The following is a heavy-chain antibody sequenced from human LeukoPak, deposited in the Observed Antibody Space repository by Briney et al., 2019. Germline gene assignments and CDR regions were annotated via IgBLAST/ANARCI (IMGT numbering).Heavy chain of an antibody. CDR1: GASISSSNYY. V-gene: IGHV4-39*01. CDR2: IYSSGNT. Sequence: SETLSLTCAVSGASISSSNYYWGWVRQSPGKGLEWVGNIYSSGNTYYNASLKSRVTMYIDTSKNQFSLKLSSVTAADTAMYYCAKSNGYGLIDYWGQGTLVTVSS. J-gene: IGHJ4*02. D-gene: IGHD5-12*01. CDR3: AKSNGYGLIDY.